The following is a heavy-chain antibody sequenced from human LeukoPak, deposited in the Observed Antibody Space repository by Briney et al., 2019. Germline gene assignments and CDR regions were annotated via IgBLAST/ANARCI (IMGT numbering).Heavy chain of an antibody. CDR3: ARVPRYDYGDHNWFDP. D-gene: IGHD4-17*01. CDR2: IRYDGSNK. V-gene: IGHV3-30*02. CDR1: GFTFSSYG. J-gene: IGHJ5*02. Sequence: GGSLRLSCAASGFTFSSYGMHWVRQAPGKGLEWVAFIRYDGSNKYYADSVKGRFTISRDNSKNTLYLQMNSLRAEDTAVYYCARVPRYDYGDHNWFDPWGQGTLVTVSS.